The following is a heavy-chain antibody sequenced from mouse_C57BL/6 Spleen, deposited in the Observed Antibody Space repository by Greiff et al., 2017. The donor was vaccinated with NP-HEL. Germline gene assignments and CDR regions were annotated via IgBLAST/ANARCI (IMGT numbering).Heavy chain of an antibody. Sequence: EVKVEESGGGLVQPGGSLSLSCAASGFTFTDYYMSWVRQPPGKALEWLGFIRNKANGYTTEYSASVKGRFTISRDNSQSILYLQMNALRAEDSATYYCARDNYGSSYPFAYWGQGTLVTVSA. D-gene: IGHD1-1*01. CDR2: IRNKANGYTT. J-gene: IGHJ3*01. CDR3: ARDNYGSSYPFAY. CDR1: GFTFTDYY. V-gene: IGHV7-3*01.